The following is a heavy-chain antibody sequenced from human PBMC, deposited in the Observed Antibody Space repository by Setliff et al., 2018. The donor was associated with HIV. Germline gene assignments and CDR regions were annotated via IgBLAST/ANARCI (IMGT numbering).Heavy chain of an antibody. CDR2: ISSSSSTR. V-gene: IGHV3-48*01. CDR1: GFTFSNYN. CDR3: VRSSQAVPSSKAHWYFDL. Sequence: GGSLSLSCAASGFTFSNYNMNWVRQAPGKGLEWVSYISSSSSTRYYANSVKGRSTISRDNVKNSLYLQMNSLRVEDTALYYCVRSSQAVPSSKAHWYFDLWGRGTLVTVSS. D-gene: IGHD2-2*01. J-gene: IGHJ2*01.